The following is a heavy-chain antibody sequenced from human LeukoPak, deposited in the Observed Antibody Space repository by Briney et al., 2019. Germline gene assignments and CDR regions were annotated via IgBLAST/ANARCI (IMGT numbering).Heavy chain of an antibody. CDR2: ISGSGGST. D-gene: IGHD3-10*01. CDR3: AKGKGFGELLLYYYYMDV. Sequence: GGSLRLSCAASGFTFSSYAMSWVRQAPGKGLEWVSAISGSGGSTYYADSVKGRFTISRDNSKNTLYLQMNSLRAEDTAVYYCAKGKGFGELLLYYYYMDVWGKGTTVTVSS. CDR1: GFTFSSYA. V-gene: IGHV3-23*01. J-gene: IGHJ6*03.